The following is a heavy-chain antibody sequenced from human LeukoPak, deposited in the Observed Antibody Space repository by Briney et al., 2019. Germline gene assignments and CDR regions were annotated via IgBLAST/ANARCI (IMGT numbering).Heavy chain of an antibody. Sequence: ASVKISCKVSGYTFTDYYMHWVQQAPGKGLEWIGRVDPEDSETIYAEKFQGRVTITADTSTDTAYMGLSSLRSEDTAVYYCATLRALDYWGQGTLVTVSS. V-gene: IGHV1-69-2*01. CDR1: GYTFTDYY. CDR3: ATLRALDY. J-gene: IGHJ4*02. CDR2: VDPEDSET. D-gene: IGHD5/OR15-5a*01.